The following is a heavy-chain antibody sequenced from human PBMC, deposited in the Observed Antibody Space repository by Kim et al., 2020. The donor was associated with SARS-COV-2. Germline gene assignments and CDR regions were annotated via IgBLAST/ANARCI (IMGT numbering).Heavy chain of an antibody. J-gene: IGHJ3*02. D-gene: IGHD1-1*01. CDR3: ARDPTRGNLDAFDI. CDR2: VYSGGET. Sequence: GGSLRLSCAASGITVSGNYMNWVRQAPGKGLEWVSVVYSGGETYYADSVKDRFSISRDISNTTLYLQLNSLRAEATAAYYSARDPTRGNLDAFDILGHGTTLTVSS. V-gene: IGHV3-66*01. CDR1: GITVSGNY.